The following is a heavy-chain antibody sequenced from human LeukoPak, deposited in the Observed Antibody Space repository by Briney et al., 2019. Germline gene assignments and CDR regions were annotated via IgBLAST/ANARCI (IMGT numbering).Heavy chain of an antibody. D-gene: IGHD3-22*01. CDR2: IHYGGST. J-gene: IGHJ5*02. Sequence: SETLSLTCTVSGGSLSGFYWSWIRQPPGEGLEWIGYIHYGGSTNYNPSLKSRVTISVDTSKNQFSLKLSSVTAADTAVYYCARDLGHYSDSSVYYHNWFDPWGQGTLVTVSS. CDR1: GGSLSGFY. V-gene: IGHV4-59*01. CDR3: ARDLGHYSDSSVYYHNWFDP.